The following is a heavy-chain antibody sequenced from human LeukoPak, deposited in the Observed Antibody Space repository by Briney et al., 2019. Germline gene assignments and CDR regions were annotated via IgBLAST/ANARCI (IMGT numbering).Heavy chain of an antibody. CDR3: ARDLRSSGYYAFDY. CDR2: ISSSSSYI. J-gene: IGHJ4*02. CDR1: GFTFSTCA. Sequence: GSLRLSCAASGFTFSTCAMSWVRQAPGKGLEWVSFISSSSSYIYYADSVKGRFTISRDNAKNSLYLQMNSLRAEDTAVYYCARDLRSSGYYAFDYWGQGTLVTVSS. V-gene: IGHV3-21*01. D-gene: IGHD3-22*01.